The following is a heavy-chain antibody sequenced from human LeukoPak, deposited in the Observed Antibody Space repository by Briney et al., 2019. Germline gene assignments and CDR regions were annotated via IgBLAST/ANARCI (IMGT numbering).Heavy chain of an antibody. CDR2: ISAYNGNT. V-gene: IGHV1-18*01. CDR3: ARLPPLTPTFYYYHHMDV. D-gene: IGHD2/OR15-2a*01. Sequence: ASVKVSCKASGYTFTIYGISWVRQAPGQGLEWMGWISAYNGNTNYAQTLQGRVTMTTDTSTSTAYMELRSLRSEDTAVYYCARLPPLTPTFYYYHHMDVWGKGTTVTVSS. J-gene: IGHJ6*03. CDR1: GYTFTIYG.